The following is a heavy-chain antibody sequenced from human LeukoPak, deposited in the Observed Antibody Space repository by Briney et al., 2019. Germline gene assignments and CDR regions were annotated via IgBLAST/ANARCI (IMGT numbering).Heavy chain of an antibody. Sequence: SETLSLTCAVYGGSFSGYYWSWIRQPPGKGLEWIGEINHSGSTNYNPSLKSRVTISVDTSKNQFSLKLSSVTAADTAVYYCASSSGWYRHFDYWGQGTLITVSS. CDR1: GGSFSGYY. V-gene: IGHV4-34*01. CDR2: INHSGST. J-gene: IGHJ4*02. CDR3: ASSSGWYRHFDY. D-gene: IGHD6-19*01.